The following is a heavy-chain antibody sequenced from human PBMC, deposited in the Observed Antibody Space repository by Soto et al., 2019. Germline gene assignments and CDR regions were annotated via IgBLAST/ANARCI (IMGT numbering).Heavy chain of an antibody. CDR1: RVSFIKFI. CDR3: AKVRYSSPMGYYYGMDV. J-gene: IGHJ6*02. V-gene: IGHV1-69*13. CDR2: IIPIFGTA. D-gene: IGHD6-19*01. Sequence: SVTVSFTASRVSFIKFILTWVRQAPGLGLEWVGGIIPIFGTANYAQKFQGRVTITADESTSTSYMEVNNLRSEDTAVYYCAKVRYSSPMGYYYGMDVWGQGTTVNVSS.